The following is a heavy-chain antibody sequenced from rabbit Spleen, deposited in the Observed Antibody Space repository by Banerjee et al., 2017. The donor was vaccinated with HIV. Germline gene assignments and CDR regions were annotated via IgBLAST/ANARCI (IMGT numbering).Heavy chain of an antibody. V-gene: IGHV1S40*01. Sequence: QSLEESGGGLVKPGASLTLTCKASGFSFSSSDYICWVRQAPGKGLEWIACTAGGRSSFTYYASWAKGRFTISKASSTTVTLEMTSLTAADTATYFCARDTGSSFSSYGMDLWGQGTLVTVS. J-gene: IGHJ3*01. CDR1: GFSFSSSDY. CDR3: ARDTGSSFSSYGMDL. D-gene: IGHD8-1*01. CDR2: TAGGRSSFT.